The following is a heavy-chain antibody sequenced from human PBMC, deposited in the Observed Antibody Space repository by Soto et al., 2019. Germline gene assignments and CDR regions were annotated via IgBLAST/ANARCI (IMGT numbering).Heavy chain of an antibody. CDR1: GASITDSY. Sequence: QMQMQESGPRLVKPSETLSLTCTVSGASITDSYWSWIRQPPEKGLEWIGYIYFSGVATYNPSLKSRATMSRDTSKNEFSLKLTSVTAADTTIYYCARGDSDLAVSEAAYWGQGTLVTVSS. CDR2: IYFSGVA. D-gene: IGHD2-15*01. V-gene: IGHV4-59*01. CDR3: ARGDSDLAVSEAAY. J-gene: IGHJ1*01.